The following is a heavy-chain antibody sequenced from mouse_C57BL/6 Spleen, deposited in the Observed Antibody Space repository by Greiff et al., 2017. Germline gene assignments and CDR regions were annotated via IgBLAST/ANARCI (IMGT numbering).Heavy chain of an antibody. V-gene: IGHV1-42*01. CDR1: GYSFTSYC. J-gene: IGHJ3*01. CDR3: ARGGDPGFAY. CDR2: INPSTGGT. Sequence: EVQLQQSGPELVRPGASVTMSCKASGYSFTSYCMHWVKQRPEQGLEWIGNINPSTGGTTYNQKFKDKATLTVDKYSSTAYMQLSSLTAENSAVYYGARGGDPGFAYWGQGTLVTVSA.